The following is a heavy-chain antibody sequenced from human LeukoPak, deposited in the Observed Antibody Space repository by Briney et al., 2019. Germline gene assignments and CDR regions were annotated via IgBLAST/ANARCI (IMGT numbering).Heavy chain of an antibody. Sequence: KPSESLSLTCTVSGYSISSDYYWGWIRQPPGKGLEWIGRIYHSGSTYYNPSLKSRVTISVDTSKNQFSLKLSSVTAADTAVYFCARGPYSYDSSGAFDIWGQGTMVTVSS. J-gene: IGHJ3*02. CDR3: ARGPYSYDSSGAFDI. CDR1: GYSISSDYY. CDR2: IYHSGST. V-gene: IGHV4-38-2*02. D-gene: IGHD3-22*01.